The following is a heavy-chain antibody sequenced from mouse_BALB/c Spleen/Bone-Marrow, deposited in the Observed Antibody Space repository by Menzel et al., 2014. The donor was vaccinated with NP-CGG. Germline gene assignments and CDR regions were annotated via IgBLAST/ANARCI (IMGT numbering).Heavy chain of an antibody. CDR1: GYTFTDNE. J-gene: IGHJ3*01. V-gene: IGHV1-15*01. Sequence: QVQLQQSGAERVRPGASVKLSCKALGYTFTDNEMHWVKQKPVNGLEWIGAIHPGSGNTAYNQKFKDKATLTADKSSSTAYMELSSLTSEDSAVYYCIRGNYRYSWFAYWGQGTLVTVSA. D-gene: IGHD2-14*01. CDR3: IRGNYRYSWFAY. CDR2: IHPGSGNT.